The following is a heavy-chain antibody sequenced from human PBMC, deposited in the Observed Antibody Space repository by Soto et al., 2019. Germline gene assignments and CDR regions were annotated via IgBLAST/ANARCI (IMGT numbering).Heavy chain of an antibody. CDR1: GGSISSGGYY. D-gene: IGHD1-1*01. V-gene: IGHV4-31*03. Sequence: SETLSLTCTVSGGSISSGGYYWSWIRQHPGKGLEWIGYIYCSGSTYYNPSLKSRVTISVDTSKNQFSLKLSSVTAADTAVYYCARDRGDTTGTTPYNWFDPWGQGTLVTVSS. J-gene: IGHJ5*02. CDR2: IYCSGST. CDR3: ARDRGDTTGTTPYNWFDP.